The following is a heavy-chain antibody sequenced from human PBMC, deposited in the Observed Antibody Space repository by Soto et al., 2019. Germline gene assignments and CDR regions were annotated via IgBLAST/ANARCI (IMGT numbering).Heavy chain of an antibody. D-gene: IGHD3-10*01. CDR2: INSDGSST. J-gene: IGHJ5*02. CDR3: APSKVVSYYCGWFDP. V-gene: IGHV3-74*01. CDR1: GFTFSSYW. Sequence: PGGSLRLSCAASGFTFSSYWMHWVRQAPGKGLVWVSRINSDGSSTSYADSVKGRFTISRDNAKNTLYLQMNSLRAEDTAVSYCAPSKVVSYYCGWFDPWGQGTLVTVSS.